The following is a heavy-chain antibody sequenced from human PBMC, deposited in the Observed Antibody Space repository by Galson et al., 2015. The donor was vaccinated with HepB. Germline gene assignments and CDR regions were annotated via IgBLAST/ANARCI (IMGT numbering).Heavy chain of an antibody. CDR3: ARHWGERGVARGHYYGMDV. CDR1: GGSISSSSYY. D-gene: IGHD3-10*01. Sequence: ETLSLTCTVSGGSISSSSYYWGWIRQPPGKGLEWIGSIYYSGSTYYSPSLKSRVTISVDTSKNQFSLKLSSVTAADTAVYYCARHWGERGVARGHYYGMDVWGQGTTVTVSS. J-gene: IGHJ6*02. V-gene: IGHV4-39*01. CDR2: IYYSGST.